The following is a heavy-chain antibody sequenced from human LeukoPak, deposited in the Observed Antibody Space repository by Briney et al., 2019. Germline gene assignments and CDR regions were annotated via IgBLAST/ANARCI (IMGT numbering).Heavy chain of an antibody. D-gene: IGHD3-10*01. CDR3: ARGRGTTMVRGIITNYFDL. J-gene: IGHJ2*01. Sequence: ASVKVSCKASGYTFTSYYMHWVRQAPGQGLEWMGWIDPNSGGTNYAQKFQGSVTMTGDASIATAFMELGRLRSDDTATYYCARGRGTTMVRGIITNYFDLWGRGSLVTVSS. V-gene: IGHV1-2*02. CDR2: IDPNSGGT. CDR1: GYTFTSYY.